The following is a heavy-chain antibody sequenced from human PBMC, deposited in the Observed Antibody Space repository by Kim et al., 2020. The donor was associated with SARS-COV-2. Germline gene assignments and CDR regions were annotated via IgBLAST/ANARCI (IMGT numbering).Heavy chain of an antibody. D-gene: IGHD2-2*03. CDR3: ARARGYLPFDY. Sequence: GGSLRLSCAASGFTFSSYSMNWVRQAPGKGLEWVSYISSSGSTIYYADSVKGRFTISRDNAKNSLYLQMNSLRAEDTAVYYCARARGYLPFDYWGQGTLVTVSS. J-gene: IGHJ4*02. V-gene: IGHV3-48*04. CDR1: GFTFSSYS. CDR2: ISSSGSTI.